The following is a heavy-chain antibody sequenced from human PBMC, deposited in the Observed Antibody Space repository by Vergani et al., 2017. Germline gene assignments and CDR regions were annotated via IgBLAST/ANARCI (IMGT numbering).Heavy chain of an antibody. D-gene: IGHD6-6*01. V-gene: IGHV4-34*01. CDR3: ARRGSSRRYYYYYYYMDV. CDR1: GGSFSGYY. CDR2: INHSGST. Sequence: QVQLQQWGAGLLKPSETLSLTCAVYGGSFSGYYWSWIRQPPGKGLEWIGEINHSGSTNYNPSLKSRVTRSVDTSKNQFSLKLSSVTAADTAVYYCARRGSSRRYYYYYYYMDVWGKGTTVTVSS. J-gene: IGHJ6*03.